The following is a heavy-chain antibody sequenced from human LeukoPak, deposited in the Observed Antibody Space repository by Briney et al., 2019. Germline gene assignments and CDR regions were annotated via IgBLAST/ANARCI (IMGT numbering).Heavy chain of an antibody. V-gene: IGHV3-7*01. CDR2: IKRDGSEK. D-gene: IGHD4-11*01. CDR1: GFTFSNYW. CDR3: ARLSDSIACFGFDS. Sequence: PGGSLRLSCAASGFTFSNYWMSWVRQAPGKGLEWVANIKRDGSEKYYADSVKGRFTISRDNAKNSLSLHMNSLGGEETAIYYCARLSDSIACFGFDSWGQGSLVTVSS. J-gene: IGHJ4*02.